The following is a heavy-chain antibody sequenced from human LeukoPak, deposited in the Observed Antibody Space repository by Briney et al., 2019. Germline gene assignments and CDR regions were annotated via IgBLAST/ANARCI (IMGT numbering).Heavy chain of an antibody. V-gene: IGHV3-20*01. CDR3: ARSRGSGYYDY. Sequence: GGSLRLACAASGFTLVDYAMSWVRQAPGKGLEWVSGINWNGGSTGYADSVKGRFTISRDNAKNSLYLQMNSLRAEDTALYHCARSRGSGYYDYWGQGTLVTVSS. J-gene: IGHJ4*02. D-gene: IGHD3-22*01. CDR2: INWNGGST. CDR1: GFTLVDYA.